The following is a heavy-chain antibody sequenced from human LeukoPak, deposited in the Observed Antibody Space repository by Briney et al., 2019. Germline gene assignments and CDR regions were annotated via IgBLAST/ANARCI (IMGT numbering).Heavy chain of an antibody. V-gene: IGHV1-18*01. CDR1: GYTFTSYG. CDR3: VFYSSSRTRKYYFDY. J-gene: IGHJ4*02. Sequence: ASVKVSCKASGYTFTSYGISWVRQAPGQGLEWMGWISAYNGNTNYAQKLQGRVTMTTDTSTSTAYMELSSLRSEDTAVYYCVFYSSSRTRKYYFDYWGQGTLVTVSS. D-gene: IGHD6-13*01. CDR2: ISAYNGNT.